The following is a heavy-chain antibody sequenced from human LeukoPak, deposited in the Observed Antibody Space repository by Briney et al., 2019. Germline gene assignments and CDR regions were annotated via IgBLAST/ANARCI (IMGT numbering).Heavy chain of an antibody. CDR1: GFTFSNYG. D-gene: IGHD4-23*01. V-gene: IGHV3-30*18. Sequence: GGSPRLSCAASGFTFSNYGMQWVRQAPGKGLGWVAVISYDGKNKYYADSVKDRFTISRDGSTNTLYLQMNSLRIEDTAVYYCAKDGVRWELEGWGQGTLVTVSS. J-gene: IGHJ4*02. CDR3: AKDGVRWELEG. CDR2: ISYDGKNK.